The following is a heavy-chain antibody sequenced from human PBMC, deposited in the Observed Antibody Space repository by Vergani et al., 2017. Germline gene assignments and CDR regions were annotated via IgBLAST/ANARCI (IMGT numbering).Heavy chain of an antibody. V-gene: IGHV4-30-4*08. CDR1: GFSITRADTW. CDR3: ARGKWVFEA. J-gene: IGHJ4*02. CDR2: VSGSGTSS. D-gene: IGHD1-26*01. Sequence: QEQLQESGPRLLKPSQTLSLTCAVSGFSITRADTWWTWIRRSPGKGLEWIGRVSGSGTSSSYNPSRGDRPAISLDTSKNQFSHGLSSVTAADTAGYYCARGKWVFEAWGQGIPVTVSS.